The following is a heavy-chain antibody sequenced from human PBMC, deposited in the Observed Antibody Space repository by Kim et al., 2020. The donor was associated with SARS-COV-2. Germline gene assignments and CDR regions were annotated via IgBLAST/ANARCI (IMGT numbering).Heavy chain of an antibody. CDR1: GFTLSRHT. Sequence: GGSLRLSCAASGFTLSRHTMNWVRQAPGKGLEWVSSISSSGTYVYYADSVNGRFTISRDNSKNLLSLQMNSLRVEDTAVYYCARELEQQELVHLYGMYVWGQGTTVIVSS. CDR2: ISSSGTYV. CDR3: ARELEQQELVHLYGMYV. V-gene: IGHV3-21*06. D-gene: IGHD6-13*01. J-gene: IGHJ6*02.